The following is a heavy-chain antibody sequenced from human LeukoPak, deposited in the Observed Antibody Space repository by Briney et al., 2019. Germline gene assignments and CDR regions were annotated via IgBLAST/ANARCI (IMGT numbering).Heavy chain of an antibody. CDR3: AREDGYDSSGYTPEFDY. V-gene: IGHV1-69*13. D-gene: IGHD3-22*01. Sequence: SVNVSCKASGGTFSSYAISWVRQAPGQGLEWMGGIIPIFGTANYAQKFQGRVTITADESTSTAYMELSSLRSEDTAVYYCAREDGYDSSGYTPEFDYWGQGTLVTVSS. J-gene: IGHJ4*02. CDR2: IIPIFGTA. CDR1: GGTFSSYA.